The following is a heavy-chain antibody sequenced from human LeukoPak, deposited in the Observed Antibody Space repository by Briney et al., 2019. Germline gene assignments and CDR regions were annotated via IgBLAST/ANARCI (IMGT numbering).Heavy chain of an antibody. D-gene: IGHD6-13*01. Sequence: SGRSLRLSCAASGFTFSSYAMSWVRQAPGKGLEWVSAISGSGGSTYYADSVKGRFTISRDNSKNTLYLQMNSLRAEDTAVYYCAKDQGSSSRKPSFNYYGMDVWGQGTTVTVSS. J-gene: IGHJ6*02. CDR2: ISGSGGST. V-gene: IGHV3-23*01. CDR3: AKDQGSSSRKPSFNYYGMDV. CDR1: GFTFSSYA.